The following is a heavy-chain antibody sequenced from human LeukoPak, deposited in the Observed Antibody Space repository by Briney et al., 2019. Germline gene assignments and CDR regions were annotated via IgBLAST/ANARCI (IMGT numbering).Heavy chain of an antibody. Sequence: GASVKVSRKASGYTFTSYYMHWGRQAPGQGLEWMGWINPNSGGTNYAQKFQGRVTMTRDTSISTAYMELSRLRSDDTAVYYCATDRPYCSSTSCYTYFQHWGQGTLVTVSS. CDR1: GYTFTSYY. CDR3: ATDRPYCSSTSCYTYFQH. D-gene: IGHD2-2*01. CDR2: INPNSGGT. J-gene: IGHJ1*01. V-gene: IGHV1-2*02.